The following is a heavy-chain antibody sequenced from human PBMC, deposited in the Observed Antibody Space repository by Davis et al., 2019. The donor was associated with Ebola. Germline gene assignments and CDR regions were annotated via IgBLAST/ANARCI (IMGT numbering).Heavy chain of an antibody. V-gene: IGHV3-33*01. CDR3: AILGVRHSGDY. J-gene: IGHJ4*02. CDR1: GFRLSQYG. D-gene: IGHD3-10*01. CDR2: IWYDGSKK. Sequence: GESLKISCAASGFRLSQYGIHWVRQAPGKGLEWVAVIWYDGSKKYYGDSVKGRFIISRDNSKDTLDLQMNSLRVEDTAVYYCAILGVRHSGDYWGQGTLVTVSS.